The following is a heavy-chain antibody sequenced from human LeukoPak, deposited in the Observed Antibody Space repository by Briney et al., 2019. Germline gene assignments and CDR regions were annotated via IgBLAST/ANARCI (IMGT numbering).Heavy chain of an antibody. D-gene: IGHD3-10*01. J-gene: IGHJ6*03. Sequence: SETLFLTCTVSGGSIGIYYWNWIRQPAGKGLEWIGRIFTSGIANYNPSLKSRVTMSVDTSKNQFSLNLSSVTAADTAVYYCAREISGTYYNPLGYMDVWGKGTTVTVSS. CDR1: GGSIGIYY. CDR2: IFTSGIA. CDR3: AREISGTYYNPLGYMDV. V-gene: IGHV4-4*07.